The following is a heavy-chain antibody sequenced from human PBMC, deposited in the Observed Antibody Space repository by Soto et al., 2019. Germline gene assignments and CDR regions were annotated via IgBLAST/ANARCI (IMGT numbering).Heavy chain of an antibody. CDR2: IYATGTT. Sequence: SETLSLTCTVSGASISGFYWSWIRKSAGKGLKWIGRIYATGTTDYNPSLKSRVMMSVGTSKKQFSLKLRSVTAADTAVYYCVRDGTKTLRDWFDPWGQGISVTVSS. CDR1: GASISGFY. D-gene: IGHD1-1*01. J-gene: IGHJ5*02. V-gene: IGHV4-4*07. CDR3: VRDGTKTLRDWFDP.